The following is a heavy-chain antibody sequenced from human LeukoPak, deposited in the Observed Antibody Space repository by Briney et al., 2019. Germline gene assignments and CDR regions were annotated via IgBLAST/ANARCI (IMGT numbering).Heavy chain of an antibody. D-gene: IGHD3-10*01. J-gene: IGHJ6*03. CDR1: GFTFSSYG. V-gene: IGHV3-30*02. CDR2: ILYDGSNK. Sequence: GGSLRLSCAASGFTFSSYGMHWVRQAPSKGLEWVAFILYDGSNKYYADSVKGRFTISRDNSKNTLYLQMNSLRAEDTAVYYCAKDGYKGSGSYYYMDVWGKGTTVTISS. CDR3: AKDGYKGSGSYYYMDV.